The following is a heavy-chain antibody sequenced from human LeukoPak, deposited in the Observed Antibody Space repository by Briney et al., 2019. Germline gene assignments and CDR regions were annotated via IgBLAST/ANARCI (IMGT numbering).Heavy chain of an antibody. J-gene: IGHJ6*02. CDR1: GGSISDYH. CDR2: IYNSGST. D-gene: IGHD3-10*01. V-gene: IGHV4-59*01. Sequence: SETLSLTCTVSGGSISDYHWSWIRQPPGKGLEYIGYIYNSGSTNYNPSLKSRVAISVDTSKNQFSLKLSSVTAADTAVYYCARDYYGSGSHLDVWGQGTTVTVSS. CDR3: ARDYYGSGSHLDV.